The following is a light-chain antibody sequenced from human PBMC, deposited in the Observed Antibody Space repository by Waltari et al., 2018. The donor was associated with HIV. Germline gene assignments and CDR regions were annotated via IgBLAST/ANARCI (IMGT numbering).Light chain of an antibody. CDR3: VGWDSRLRGYV. J-gene: IGLJ1*01. Sequence: QSVLTQPPSASGAPGQRVTISCSGSSSNIENDNVYWYQHFPGAAPKLLIYKDTQRPSGVPDRFTGSKSGTSASLAIGGLRSDDEADYYCVGWDSRLRGYVFGAGTKVTVL. CDR2: KDT. V-gene: IGLV1-47*01. CDR1: SSNIENDN.